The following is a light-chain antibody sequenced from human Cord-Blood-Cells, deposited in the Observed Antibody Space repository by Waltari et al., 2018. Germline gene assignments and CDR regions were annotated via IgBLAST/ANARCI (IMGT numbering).Light chain of an antibody. V-gene: IGKV2-28*01. CDR1: QSLLHSNGYNY. J-gene: IGKJ4*01. CDR2: LGF. Sequence: DIVMTQSPLSLPVTPGEPASISCRSSQSLLHSNGYNYLDWYLQKPGQSPQLLIYLGFNPGSGVPGRVRGSGSGTDFSLKNSRVEGEDVGVYYCMQALQTPRTFGGGTKVEIK. CDR3: MQALQTPRT.